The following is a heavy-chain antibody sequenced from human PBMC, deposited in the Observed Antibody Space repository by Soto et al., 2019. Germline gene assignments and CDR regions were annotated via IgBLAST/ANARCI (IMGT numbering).Heavy chain of an antibody. CDR1: GFTFGDYA. V-gene: IGHV3-49*03. CDR3: TTHPGYCSGGSCYSD. Sequence: GGSLRLSCTASGFTFGDYAMSWFRQAPGKGLEWVGFIRSKAYGGTTEYAASVKGRFTISRDDSKSIAYLQMNSLKTEDTAVYYCTTHPGYCSGGSCYSDWGQGTLVTVSS. D-gene: IGHD2-15*01. J-gene: IGHJ4*02. CDR2: IRSKAYGGTT.